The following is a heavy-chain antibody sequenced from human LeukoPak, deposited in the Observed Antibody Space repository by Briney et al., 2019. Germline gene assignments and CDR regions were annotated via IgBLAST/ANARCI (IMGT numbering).Heavy chain of an antibody. V-gene: IGHV3-7*01. CDR2: IKQDGSEK. D-gene: IGHD3-10*01. Sequence: GSLRLSCAASGFNFSNYWMSWVRQAPGKGLAWVADIKQDGSEKYYVDSVKGRFTISRDNAKNSLYLQMNSLRAEDTSVYYCATVQSGTTRLSTWFDPWGQGTLVTVSS. J-gene: IGHJ5*02. CDR1: GFNFSNYW. CDR3: ATVQSGTTRLSTWFDP.